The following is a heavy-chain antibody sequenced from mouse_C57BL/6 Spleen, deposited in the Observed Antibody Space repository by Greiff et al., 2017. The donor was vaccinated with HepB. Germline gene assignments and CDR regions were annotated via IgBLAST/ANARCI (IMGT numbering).Heavy chain of an antibody. V-gene: IGHV1-82*01. CDR2: IYPGDGDT. J-gene: IGHJ3*01. CDR1: GYAFSSSW. Sequence: VQLQQSGPELVKPGASVKISCKASGYAFSSSWMNWVKQRPGKGLEWIGRIYPGDGDTNYNGKFKGKATLTADKSSSTAYMQLRSLTSEDSAVYFCARYDGYYVGFAYWGQGTLVTVSA. CDR3: ARYDGYYVGFAY. D-gene: IGHD2-3*01.